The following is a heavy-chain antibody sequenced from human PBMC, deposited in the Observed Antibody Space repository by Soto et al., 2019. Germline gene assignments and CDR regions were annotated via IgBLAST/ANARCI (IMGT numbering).Heavy chain of an antibody. Sequence: SVKVSCNASGYTFTSYGISWVRQAPGQGLEWMGWISAYNGNTNYAQKIQGRVTMTTDTSTSTAYMELRSLRSDDTAVYYCARGKAYSGSRHDIDAFDIWGQGTMVTVSS. V-gene: IGHV1-18*04. CDR2: ISAYNGNT. J-gene: IGHJ3*02. D-gene: IGHD1-26*01. CDR3: ARGKAYSGSRHDIDAFDI. CDR1: GYTFTSYG.